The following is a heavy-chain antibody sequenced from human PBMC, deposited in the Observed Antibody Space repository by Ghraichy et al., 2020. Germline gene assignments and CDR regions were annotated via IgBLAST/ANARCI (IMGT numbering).Heavy chain of an antibody. CDR2: ISYDGSNK. V-gene: IGHV3-30*18. CDR1: GFTFSSYG. Sequence: GGSLRLSCAASGFTFSSYGMHWVRQAPGKGLEWVAVISYDGSNKYYADSVKGRFTISRDNSKNTLYLQMNSLRAEDTAVYYCAKSDIVDWGPYYFDYWGQGTLVTVSS. J-gene: IGHJ4*02. CDR3: AKSDIVDWGPYYFDY. D-gene: IGHD5-12*01.